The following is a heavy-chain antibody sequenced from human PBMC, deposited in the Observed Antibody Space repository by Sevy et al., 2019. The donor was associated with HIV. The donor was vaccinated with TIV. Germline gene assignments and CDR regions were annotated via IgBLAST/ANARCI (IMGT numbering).Heavy chain of an antibody. Sequence: GGSLRLSCAASGFTFSSYAMHWVRQAPGKGLEWVAVISYDGSNKYYADSVKGRFTISRDNSKNTLYLQMNSLRAEDTAVYYCARDLSGAAAGTYFDHWGQGTLVTVSS. D-gene: IGHD6-13*01. CDR2: ISYDGSNK. CDR3: ARDLSGAAAGTYFDH. V-gene: IGHV3-30-3*01. CDR1: GFTFSSYA. J-gene: IGHJ4*02.